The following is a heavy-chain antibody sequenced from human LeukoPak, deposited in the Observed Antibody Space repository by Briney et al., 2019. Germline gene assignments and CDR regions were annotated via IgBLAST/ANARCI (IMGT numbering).Heavy chain of an antibody. V-gene: IGHV5-51*01. Sequence: GESLKISCKGSGYSFTSYWIGWVRQMPGKGLEWMGIIYPGDSDTRYSPSFQGQVTISADKSVSTAYLQWGSLKASDTAMYYCARLSTYGSSGYYYLFDYWGQGTLVTVSS. D-gene: IGHD3-22*01. CDR3: ARLSTYGSSGYYYLFDY. CDR2: IYPGDSDT. J-gene: IGHJ4*02. CDR1: GYSFTSYW.